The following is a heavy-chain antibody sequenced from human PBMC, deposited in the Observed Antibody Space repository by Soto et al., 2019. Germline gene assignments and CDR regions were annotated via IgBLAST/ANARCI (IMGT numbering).Heavy chain of an antibody. CDR1: GYTLTELS. CDR3: APDPIAVAGTFDY. D-gene: IGHD6-19*01. V-gene: IGHV1-24*01. Sequence: ASVKFSCKVSGYTLTELSMHWVRQAPGKGLEWMGGFDPEDGETIYAQKFQGRVTMTEDTSTDTAYMELSSLRSEDTAVYYCAPDPIAVAGTFDYWGQGTQVTVSS. CDR2: FDPEDGET. J-gene: IGHJ4*02.